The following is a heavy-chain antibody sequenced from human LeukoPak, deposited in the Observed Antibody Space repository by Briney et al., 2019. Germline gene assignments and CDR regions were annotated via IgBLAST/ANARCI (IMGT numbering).Heavy chain of an antibody. Sequence: GGSLRLSCAASGFTFTSYNFHWVRQAPGKGLQWVGMISYDGNKKYEDSVKGRITISRENSKNTLYLQMTSLRLEDTAVYFCVRDFPNSKPRFDWWGQGTLVTISS. D-gene: IGHD2/OR15-2a*01. CDR3: VRDFPNSKPRFDW. CDR2: ISYDGNKK. CDR1: GFTFTSYN. V-gene: IGHV3-30*03. J-gene: IGHJ4*02.